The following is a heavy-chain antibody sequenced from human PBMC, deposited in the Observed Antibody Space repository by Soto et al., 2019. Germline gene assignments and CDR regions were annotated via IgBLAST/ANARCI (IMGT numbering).Heavy chain of an antibody. J-gene: IGHJ4*02. CDR2: MNPNSGNT. Sequence: GASVKVSCKASGYTFTSYDINWVRQATGQGLEWMGWMNPNSGNTGYAQKFQGRVTMTRNTSISTAYMELSSLRSEDTAVYYCARAHSGSYDASGYFDYWGQGTLVTVSS. CDR1: GYTFTSYD. CDR3: ARAHSGSYDASGYFDY. V-gene: IGHV1-8*01. D-gene: IGHD1-26*01.